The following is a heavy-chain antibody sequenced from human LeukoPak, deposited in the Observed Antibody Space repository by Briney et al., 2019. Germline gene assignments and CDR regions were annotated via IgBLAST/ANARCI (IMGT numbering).Heavy chain of an antibody. CDR1: GYSFTSDW. CDR2: IYPGDSET. Sequence: GESLKISWKGSGYSFTSDWIVWVRQIPGKGLKWMRLIYPGDSETRYSPSFDGQVTISADKSIHTAYLQWNGLKASDTAMYLCVVTRGYWGQGTLVTVSS. V-gene: IGHV5-51*01. CDR3: VVTRGY. D-gene: IGHD3-10*01. J-gene: IGHJ4*02.